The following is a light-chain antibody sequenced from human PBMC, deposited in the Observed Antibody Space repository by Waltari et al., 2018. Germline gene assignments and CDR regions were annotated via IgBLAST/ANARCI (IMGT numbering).Light chain of an antibody. CDR3: QQYNNWPIT. J-gene: IGKJ5*01. V-gene: IGKV3-15*01. CDR2: GTS. Sequence: EIVMTQSPATLSVSPGDSATLSCRASQNVNSLLAWYQPKPAQAPRLLIYGTSTRATGIPARFSGSGSGTDFTLTISSLQSEDLAVYYCQQYNNWPITFGQGTRLEIK. CDR1: QNVNSL.